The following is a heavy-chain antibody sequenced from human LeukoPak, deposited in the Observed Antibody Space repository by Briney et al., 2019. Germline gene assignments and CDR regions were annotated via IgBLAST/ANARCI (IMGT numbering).Heavy chain of an antibody. Sequence: GGSLRLSCAASGFTFSSYSMNWVRQAPGKGLEWVSSISISSSYIYYADSVKGRFTISRDNAKNSLYLQMNSLRAEDTAVYYCARDPTYDFWSGPLYHFDYWGQGTLVTVSS. J-gene: IGHJ4*02. V-gene: IGHV3-21*01. CDR2: ISISSSYI. CDR3: ARDPTYDFWSGPLYHFDY. CDR1: GFTFSSYS. D-gene: IGHD3-3*01.